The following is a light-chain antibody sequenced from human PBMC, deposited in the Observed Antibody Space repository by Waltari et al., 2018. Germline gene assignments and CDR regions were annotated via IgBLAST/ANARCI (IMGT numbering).Light chain of an antibody. CDR2: SNN. CDR1: WSNIGTNV. J-gene: IGLJ2*01. CDR3: SAWDDSLNGHVI. V-gene: IGLV1-44*01. Sequence: QSLLTQPPSASGTPGQTVTISCSGSWSNIGTNVVSWYQQLPGTAPNLLIHSNNQRPSGVPDRFSCSKSGTSASLAISGLQSADEADYYCSAWDDSLNGHVIFGGGTKLTVL.